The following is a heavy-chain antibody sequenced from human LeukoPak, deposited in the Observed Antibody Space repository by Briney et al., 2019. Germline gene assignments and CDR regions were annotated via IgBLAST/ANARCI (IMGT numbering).Heavy chain of an antibody. CDR3: ARTDGWYGNPDY. D-gene: IGHD6-19*01. V-gene: IGHV4-61*05. Sequence: SETLSLTCTVSGGSIGSSSYYWGWIRQPPGKGLEWIGYIYYSGSTNYNPSLKSRVTISVDTSKNQFSLKLSSVTAADTAVYYCARTDGWYGNPDYWGQGTLVTVSS. J-gene: IGHJ4*02. CDR1: GGSIGSSSYY. CDR2: IYYSGST.